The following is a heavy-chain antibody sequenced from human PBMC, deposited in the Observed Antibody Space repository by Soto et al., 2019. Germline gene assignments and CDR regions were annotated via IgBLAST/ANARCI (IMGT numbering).Heavy chain of an antibody. CDR1: GFTFSLYS. V-gene: IGHV3-48*02. CDR2: ISRSSTGI. Sequence: EVQLVESGGGLVQPGGSLRLSCAATGFTFSLYSMSWVHQAPGKGLEWVSYISRSSTGIHYADSVKGRFTISRDDATNSMHLQMNSLRDGDTAVYYCARAVTWGLDVWGQGTTVSISS. J-gene: IGHJ6*02. CDR3: ARAVTWGLDV. D-gene: IGHD3-10*01.